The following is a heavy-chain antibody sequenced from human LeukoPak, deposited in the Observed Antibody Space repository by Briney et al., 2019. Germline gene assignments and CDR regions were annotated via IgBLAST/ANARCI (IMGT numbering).Heavy chain of an antibody. V-gene: IGHV3-23*01. Sequence: GGSLRPSCAASGFTFSSYAMSWVRQAPGKGLEWVSVISGSGGSTYYADSVKGRFTISRDNSKNTLYLQMNSLRAEDTAVYYCATDYDILTGRDAFDIWGQGTMVTVSS. CDR3: ATDYDILTGRDAFDI. CDR2: ISGSGGST. D-gene: IGHD3-9*01. J-gene: IGHJ3*02. CDR1: GFTFSSYA.